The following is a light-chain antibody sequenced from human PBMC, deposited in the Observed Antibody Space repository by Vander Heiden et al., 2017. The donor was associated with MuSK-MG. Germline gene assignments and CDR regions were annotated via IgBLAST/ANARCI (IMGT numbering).Light chain of an antibody. J-gene: IGKJ3*01. CDR1: QSVSSN. CDR3: QQYNNWPPFT. Sequence: EIVMTQSPATLSVSPGERATLSCRASQSVSSNLAWYQQKPGQAPRLLIYGASTRVTGIPARFSGSGFGTEFTLTISSRQSEDFAVYYCQQYNNWPPFTFGHGTKVDIK. V-gene: IGKV3-15*01. CDR2: GAS.